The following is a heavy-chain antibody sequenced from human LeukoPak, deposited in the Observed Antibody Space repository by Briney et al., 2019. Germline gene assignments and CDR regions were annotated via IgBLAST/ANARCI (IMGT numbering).Heavy chain of an antibody. Sequence: SETLSLTCTVSGGSISSYYWSWIRQPAGKGLEWIGRIYTSGSTNYNPSLKSRVTMSVDTSKNLFSLKLSSVTAADTAVYYCARAGYCSGGSCYLPSYYYYGMDVWGQGTTVTVSS. CDR3: ARAGYCSGGSCYLPSYYYYGMDV. V-gene: IGHV4-4*07. J-gene: IGHJ6*02. CDR1: GGSISSYY. CDR2: IYTSGST. D-gene: IGHD2-15*01.